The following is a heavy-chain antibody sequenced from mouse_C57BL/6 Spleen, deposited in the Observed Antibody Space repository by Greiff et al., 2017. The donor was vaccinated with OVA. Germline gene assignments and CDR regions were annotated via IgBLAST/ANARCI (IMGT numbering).Heavy chain of an antibody. CDR3: ARPTTVVGGYFDY. CDR1: GFTFSDYG. J-gene: IGHJ2*01. CDR2: ISSGSSTI. D-gene: IGHD1-1*01. V-gene: IGHV5-17*01. Sequence: EVQLVESGGGLVKPGGSLKLSCAASGFTFSDYGMHWVRQAPEKGLEWVAYISSGSSTIYYADTVKGRFTISRDNAKNTLFLQMTSLRSEDTAMYYCARPTTVVGGYFDYWGQGTTLTVSS.